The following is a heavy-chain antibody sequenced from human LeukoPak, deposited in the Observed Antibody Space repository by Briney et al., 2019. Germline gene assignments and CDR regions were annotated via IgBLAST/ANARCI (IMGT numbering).Heavy chain of an antibody. CDR3: ARDKVVGATYFDY. CDR1: GFTFSNYW. D-gene: IGHD1-26*01. V-gene: IGHV3-7*01. CDR2: IQQDGSER. J-gene: IGHJ4*02. Sequence: GGALRLSCAASGFTFSNYWMSWVRQAPGKGLEWVANIQQDGSERYYVDSVKGRFTISRDNAKNSLYLQMNSLRAEDTAVYYCARDKVVGATYFDYWGQGTLVTVSS.